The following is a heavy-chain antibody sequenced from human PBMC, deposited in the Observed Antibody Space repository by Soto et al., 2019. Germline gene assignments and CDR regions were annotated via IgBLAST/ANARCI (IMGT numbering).Heavy chain of an antibody. CDR1: GGAFSNYA. J-gene: IGHJ3*01. D-gene: IGHD6-6*01. CDR3: ASFLYSAARPGEFVF. CDR2: IIPILDIT. Sequence: SVKVSCKLSGGAFSNYAISWMRQAPGQGLEWMGRIIPILDITNYAQKFQDRVTITTDKSTTTAYLELSSLRSDDTAMYYCASFLYSAARPGEFVFWGQGTMVTVSS. V-gene: IGHV1-69*04.